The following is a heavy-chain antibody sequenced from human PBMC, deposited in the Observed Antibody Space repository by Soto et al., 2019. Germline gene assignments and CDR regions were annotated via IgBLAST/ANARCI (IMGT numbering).Heavy chain of an antibody. CDR2: IWYDGGNK. CDR1: GFIFSNYG. CDR3: ARDDIPGRAVAIYGMDV. Sequence: PGGSLRLSCAASGFIFSNYGMHWVRQAPGKGLEWVAVIWYDGGNKYYADSVKGRFTISRDNSKNTMFLQMNSLRAEDTAVYYCARDDIPGRAVAIYGMDVWGQGTTVTVSS. J-gene: IGHJ6*02. V-gene: IGHV3-33*01. D-gene: IGHD6-19*01.